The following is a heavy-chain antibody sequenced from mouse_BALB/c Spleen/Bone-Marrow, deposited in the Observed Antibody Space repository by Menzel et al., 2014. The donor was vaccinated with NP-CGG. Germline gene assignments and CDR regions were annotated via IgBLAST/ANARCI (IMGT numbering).Heavy chain of an antibody. J-gene: IGHJ3*01. CDR2: INPNNGDT. V-gene: IGHV1-26*01. CDR3: ARSTGYYVGTWFAS. D-gene: IGHD2-3*01. CDR1: GYTFTDYY. Sequence: EVQLQESGPELVKPGASVKMSCKASGYTFTDYYVKWVKLSHGKSLEWIGDINPNNGDTFYNQKFKGKATLTVDKSSSTAYMQLNSLTSEDSAVYYCARSTGYYVGTWFASWGQGTLVPVSP.